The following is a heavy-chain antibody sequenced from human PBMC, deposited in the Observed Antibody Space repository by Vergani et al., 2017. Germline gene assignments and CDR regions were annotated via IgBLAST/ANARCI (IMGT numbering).Heavy chain of an antibody. J-gene: IGHJ5*01. CDR3: AADISRNWFDY. V-gene: IGHV4-61*05. CDR1: GGSITSSSYY. CDR2: IYYSGSS. Sequence: QLHLQESGPGLVKPSETLSLTCTVSGGSITSSSYYWGWIRQPPGKGLEWIGYIYYSGSSHYNPALKSRVTISVDSSMNRLFMNLTSVTAADTAVYYCAADISRNWFDYWGQGTLVTVSS. D-gene: IGHD3-3*02.